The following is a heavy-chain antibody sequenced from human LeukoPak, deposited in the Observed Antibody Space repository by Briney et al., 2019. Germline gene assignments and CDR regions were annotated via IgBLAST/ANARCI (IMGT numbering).Heavy chain of an antibody. J-gene: IGHJ4*02. CDR1: GYTFTSYY. Sequence: EASVKVSCKASGYTFTSYYMHWVRQAPGQGLEWMGIINPSGGSTSYAQKFQGRVTMTRDMSTSTVYMELSSLRSEDTAVYYCARGSPPRRNYDSRGYYSYYFDYWGQGTLVTVSS. CDR3: ARGSPPRRNYDSRGYYSYYFDY. V-gene: IGHV1-46*01. D-gene: IGHD3-22*01. CDR2: INPSGGST.